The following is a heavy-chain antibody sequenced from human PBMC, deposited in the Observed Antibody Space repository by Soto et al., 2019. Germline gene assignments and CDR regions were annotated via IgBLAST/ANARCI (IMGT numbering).Heavy chain of an antibody. V-gene: IGHV3-23*01. CDR3: AKDGITIFGVVIIQDY. J-gene: IGHJ4*02. CDR2: ISGSGGST. Sequence: GGSLRLSCAASGFTFSSYAMSWVRQAPGKGLEWVSAISGSGGSTYYADSVKGRFTISRDNSKNTLYLQMNSLRAEDTAIYYCAKDGITIFGVVIIQDYWGQGTLVTVSS. D-gene: IGHD3-3*01. CDR1: GFTFSSYA.